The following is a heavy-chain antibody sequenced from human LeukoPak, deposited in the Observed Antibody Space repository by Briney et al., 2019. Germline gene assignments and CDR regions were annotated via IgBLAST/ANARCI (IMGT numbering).Heavy chain of an antibody. CDR1: GFTFSSYW. V-gene: IGHV3-7*01. Sequence: GGSLRLSCAASGFTFSSYWMSWVRQAPGKGLEWVANIKQDGSEKYYVDSVKGRFTISRDNAKNSLYLQMNSLRAEDTAVYYRAKDRGIVAQFDPWGQGTLVTVSS. CDR2: IKQDGSEK. J-gene: IGHJ5*02. D-gene: IGHD1-26*01. CDR3: AKDRGIVAQFDP.